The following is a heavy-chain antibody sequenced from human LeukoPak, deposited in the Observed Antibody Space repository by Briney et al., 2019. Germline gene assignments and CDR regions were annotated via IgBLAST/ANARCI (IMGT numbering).Heavy chain of an antibody. V-gene: IGHV1-2*02. CDR3: PRAFGYCSSTSCYYFDY. CDR2: INPNSGGT. CDR1: GYTFTGYY. J-gene: IGHJ4*02. Sequence: ASVTVSFKASGYTFTGYYMHWVRQAPGQGLEWMGWINPNSGGTNYAQKFQGRVTMTRDTSISTAFMELSRLRSDDTAVYYCPRAFGYCSSTSCYYFDYWGQGTLVTVSS. D-gene: IGHD2-2*01.